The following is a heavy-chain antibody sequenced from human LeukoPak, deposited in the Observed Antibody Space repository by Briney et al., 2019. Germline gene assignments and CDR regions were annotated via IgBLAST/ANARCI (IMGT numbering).Heavy chain of an antibody. CDR3: ARRADCGGDCSVWFDP. Sequence: PSETLSLTCTVSGGSVTRDNYYWAWIRQAPGKGLEWIGYVYYSGSTNYNPSLKSRVTISLDTSKNQFSLKLSSVTAADTAVYYCARRADCGGDCSVWFDPWGQGTLVTVSS. J-gene: IGHJ5*02. D-gene: IGHD2-21*02. CDR1: GGSVTRDNYY. CDR2: VYYSGST. V-gene: IGHV4-61*01.